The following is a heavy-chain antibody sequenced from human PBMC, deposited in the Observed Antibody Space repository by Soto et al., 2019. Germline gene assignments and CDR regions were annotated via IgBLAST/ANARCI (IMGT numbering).Heavy chain of an antibody. J-gene: IGHJ6*03. CDR1: GFTFDDYG. CDR2: INWNGGST. V-gene: IGHV3-20*01. CDR3: ARDFGVEELARRRYYYYMDV. Sequence: GGSLRLSCAASGFTFDDYGMSWVRQAPGKGLEWVSGINWNGGSTGYADSVKGRFTISRDNAKNSLYLQMNSLRAEDTALYHCARDFGVEELARRRYYYYMDVWGKGTTVTVSS. D-gene: IGHD6-6*01.